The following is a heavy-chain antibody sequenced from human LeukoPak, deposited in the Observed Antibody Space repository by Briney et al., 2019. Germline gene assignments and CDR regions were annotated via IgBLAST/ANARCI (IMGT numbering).Heavy chain of an antibody. CDR3: ASSFYYDSRDY. CDR1: GGPFSGYF. J-gene: IGHJ4*02. Sequence: PSETLSLTCVVYGGPFSGYFWSWIRQPPGKGLEWIGEITPSGSTNYNPSLKSRVSISIDTSKKKLSLRLTSVDAADSAVYYCASSFYYDSRDYWGQGTLVTVSS. D-gene: IGHD3-22*01. V-gene: IGHV4-34*01. CDR2: ITPSGST.